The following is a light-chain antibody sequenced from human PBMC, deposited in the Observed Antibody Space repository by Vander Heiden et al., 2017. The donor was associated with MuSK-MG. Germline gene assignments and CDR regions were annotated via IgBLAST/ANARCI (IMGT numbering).Light chain of an antibody. CDR3: QQRSNWPPGVT. V-gene: IGKV3-11*01. Sequence: EIVLTQSPATLSLSPGERATISCRASQSVSSYLAWYQQKPGQAPRLLIYDASNRATGIPARFSGSGSGTDFTRTISSLEPEDFAVYYCQQRSNWPPGVTFGHGTKVDIK. CDR2: DAS. J-gene: IGKJ3*01. CDR1: QSVSSY.